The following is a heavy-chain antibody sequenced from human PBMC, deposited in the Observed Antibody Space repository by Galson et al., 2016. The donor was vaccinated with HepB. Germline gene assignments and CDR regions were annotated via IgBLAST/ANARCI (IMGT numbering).Heavy chain of an antibody. J-gene: IGHJ5*02. V-gene: IGHV6-1*01. CDR3: ASDRVGYSSGWFTRDTWFDP. CDR2: TYYRSKWYN. Sequence: CAISGDSVSSNSAAWTWIRQSPSRGLEWLGRTYYRSKWYNDYAVSMKSRITINPDTSKNQFSLQLNSVTPDDTAVYYCASDRVGYSSGWFTRDTWFDPWGQGTLVTVSS. CDR1: GDSVSSNSAA. D-gene: IGHD6-19*01.